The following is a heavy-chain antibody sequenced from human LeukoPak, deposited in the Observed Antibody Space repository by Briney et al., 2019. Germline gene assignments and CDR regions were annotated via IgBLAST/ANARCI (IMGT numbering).Heavy chain of an antibody. CDR3: ARDEGYFYGGPDY. CDR1: GFIFASHA. V-gene: IGHV3-30-3*01. D-gene: IGHD5-18*01. Sequence: PGGSQRLSCAASGFIFASHAMHWVRQTPGKGLEWVGVVSYDGSNKYYADSVKGRFTISRDNYKNTLSLQMDNLTPEDTAVYHCARDEGYFYGGPDYWGQGTLVTVSS. CDR2: VSYDGSNK. J-gene: IGHJ4*02.